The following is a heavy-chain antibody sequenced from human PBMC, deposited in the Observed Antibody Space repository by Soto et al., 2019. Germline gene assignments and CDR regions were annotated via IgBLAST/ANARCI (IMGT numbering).Heavy chain of an antibody. CDR2: IYWDDDK. D-gene: IGHD1-1*01. J-gene: IGHJ3*02. CDR1: GFSLSTSGVG. CDR3: AHRRTNRDAFDI. Sequence: QITLKESGPTLVKPTQTLTLTCTFSGFSLSTSGVGVGWIRQPPGKALEWLALIYWDDDKDYSPSLKSRLTITKDNSKTQVVLAMTNMDPVDTATYYCAHRRTNRDAFDIWGQGKLVHVS. V-gene: IGHV2-5*02.